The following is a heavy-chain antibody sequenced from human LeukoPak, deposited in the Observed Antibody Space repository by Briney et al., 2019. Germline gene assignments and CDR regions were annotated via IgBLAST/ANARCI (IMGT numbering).Heavy chain of an antibody. CDR1: GGTFSSYA. J-gene: IGHJ4*02. CDR2: IIPIFGTA. CDR3: ASSSYYYDSSGYYNFDY. Sequence: SVKVSCKASGGTFSSYAISWVRQAPGQGLEWMGRIIPIFGTANYAQKFQGRVTITTDESTSTAYMELSSLRFEDTAVYYCASSSYYYDSSGYYNFDYWGQGTLVTVSS. V-gene: IGHV1-69*05. D-gene: IGHD3-22*01.